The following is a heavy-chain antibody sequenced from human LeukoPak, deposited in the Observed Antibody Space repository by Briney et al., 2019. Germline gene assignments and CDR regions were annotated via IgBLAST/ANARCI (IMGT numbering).Heavy chain of an antibody. CDR2: IESKTDGGTT. Sequence: GGSHRLSCAVSGFSFSDAWMSWVRQTPGKGLEWVGRIESKTDGGTTDYAALVKGRFTISRNDSTNTLYLQMNSLKSEDTAVYYCTTYGSGRKFDYWGQGVLVTVSS. J-gene: IGHJ4*02. CDR3: TTYGSGRKFDY. D-gene: IGHD3-10*01. V-gene: IGHV3-15*04. CDR1: GFSFSDAW.